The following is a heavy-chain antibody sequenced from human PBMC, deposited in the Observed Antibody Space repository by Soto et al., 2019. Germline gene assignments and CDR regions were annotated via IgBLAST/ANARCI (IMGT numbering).Heavy chain of an antibody. J-gene: IGHJ1*01. Sequence: PSETLSLTCTVSGGSITSYYWSWIRQPPGTGLEWIGYIYYSGSTNYNPSLKSRVTISVDTSKNQFSLKLSSVTAADTAVYYCASLNYDFWSGYSHYAEYFQHWGQGTLVTVSS. D-gene: IGHD3-3*01. V-gene: IGHV4-59*01. CDR1: GGSITSYY. CDR3: ASLNYDFWSGYSHYAEYFQH. CDR2: IYYSGST.